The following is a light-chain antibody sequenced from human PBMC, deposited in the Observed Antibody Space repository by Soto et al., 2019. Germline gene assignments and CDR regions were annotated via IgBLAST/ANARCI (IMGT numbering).Light chain of an antibody. J-gene: IGKJ4*01. Sequence: ETVMTQSPATLSVSPGERATLSCRAGQSISNNLAWYQQNPGQAPRLLIYGATTRATGIPSRFSGSWSGTEFTLTISSLQTEDFAVYYCQQYNSWPLTFGGGTKVEIK. V-gene: IGKV3-15*01. CDR3: QQYNSWPLT. CDR1: QSISNN. CDR2: GAT.